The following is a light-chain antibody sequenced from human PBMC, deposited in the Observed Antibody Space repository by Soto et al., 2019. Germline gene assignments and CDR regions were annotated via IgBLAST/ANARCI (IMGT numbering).Light chain of an antibody. CDR3: LQHNVFPRT. V-gene: IGKV1-17*01. J-gene: IGKJ1*01. CDR2: GSS. CDR1: QAIRND. Sequence: DIQMTQSPSSLSASVGDRVTITCRASQAIRNDLAWYQQKTGRAPKRLIYGSSSLESGVPSRFSGRRSGAEFTLTISRLQPEDFATYYCLQHNVFPRTFGQGTKVEIK.